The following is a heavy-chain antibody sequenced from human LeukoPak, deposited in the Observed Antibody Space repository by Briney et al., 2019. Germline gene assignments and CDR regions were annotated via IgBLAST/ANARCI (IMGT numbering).Heavy chain of an antibody. CDR3: ARRSSIATRLFDF. Sequence: GESLKISCKGSGYSFTNYWIGWVRQMPGKGLEWMGIIYPGDSDTKYSPSFQGQVTISADKSITTTYLQWSSLKASDTAIYYCARRSSIATRLFDFWGQGTLVTVSS. V-gene: IGHV5-51*01. D-gene: IGHD6-6*01. CDR2: IYPGDSDT. J-gene: IGHJ4*02. CDR1: GYSFTNYW.